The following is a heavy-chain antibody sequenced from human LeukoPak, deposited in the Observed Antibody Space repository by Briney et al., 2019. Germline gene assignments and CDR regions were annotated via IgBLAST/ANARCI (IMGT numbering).Heavy chain of an antibody. J-gene: IGHJ3*02. Sequence: GGSLRLSCAASGFTFSSCWMHWVRQAPGKGLVWVSRINSGGSSTSYADSVKGRFTISRDNAKNTLYPQMNSLRAEDTAVYYCASVVGGYYPPVEGFDMWGQGTMVTVSS. D-gene: IGHD3-3*01. V-gene: IGHV3-74*01. CDR3: ASVVGGYYPPVEGFDM. CDR1: GFTFSSCW. CDR2: INSGGSST.